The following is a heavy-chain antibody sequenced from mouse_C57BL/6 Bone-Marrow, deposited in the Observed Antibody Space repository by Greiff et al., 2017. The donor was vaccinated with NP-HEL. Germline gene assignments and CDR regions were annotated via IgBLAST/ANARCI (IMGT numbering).Heavy chain of an antibody. V-gene: IGHV14-3*01. J-gene: IGHJ2*01. CDR1: GFNIKNTY. Sequence: EVQLQQSVAELVRPGASVKLSCTASGFNIKNTYMHWVKQRPEQGLEWIGRIDPANGNTKYAPKFQGKATITADTSSNTAYLQLSSLTSEDTAIYYCARWGFYGNPRRHFFDYWGQGTTLTVSS. D-gene: IGHD2-1*01. CDR3: ARWGFYGNPRRHFFDY. CDR2: IDPANGNT.